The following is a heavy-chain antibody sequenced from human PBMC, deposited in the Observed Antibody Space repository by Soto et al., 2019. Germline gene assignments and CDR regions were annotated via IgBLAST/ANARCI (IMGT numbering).Heavy chain of an antibody. CDR3: ARVVRRDAFDI. J-gene: IGHJ3*02. V-gene: IGHV4-59*01. CDR2: IYYSGST. D-gene: IGHD3-10*01. Sequence: QVQLQESGPGLVKPSETLSLTCTVSGGSISSYYWSWIRQPPGKGLEWIGYIYYSGSTNYNPSLKSRVTISVDTSKNQFSLKLSSVTAADTAVYYCARVVRRDAFDIWGQGTMVTVSS. CDR1: GGSISSYY.